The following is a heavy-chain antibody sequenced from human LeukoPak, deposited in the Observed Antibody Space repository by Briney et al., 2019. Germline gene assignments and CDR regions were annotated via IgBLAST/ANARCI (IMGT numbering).Heavy chain of an antibody. CDR2: IYTSGNT. CDR3: ARDSYFDWSYYFDY. CDR1: GGSISTYY. J-gene: IGHJ4*02. Sequence: TSETLSLTCTVSGGSISTYYWSWIRQPAGKGLEWIGRIYTSGNTNYNPSLKSRVTMSVDTSKNQFSLKLSSVTAADTAAYYCARDSYFDWSYYFDYWGQGTLVTVSS. D-gene: IGHD3-9*01. V-gene: IGHV4-4*07.